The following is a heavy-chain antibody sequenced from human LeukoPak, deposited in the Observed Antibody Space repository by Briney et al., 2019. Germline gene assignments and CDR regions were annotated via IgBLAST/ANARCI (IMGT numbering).Heavy chain of an antibody. Sequence: PGRSLRLSCAASGFTFSSYGMHWVRQAPGKGLEWVAVISYDGSNKYYADSVKGRFTISRDNSKNTPYLQMNSLRAEDTAVYYCAKVSSGGWWFDPWGQGTLVTVSS. CDR1: GFTFSSYG. V-gene: IGHV3-30*18. CDR2: ISYDGSNK. CDR3: AKVSSGGWWFDP. J-gene: IGHJ5*02. D-gene: IGHD6-19*01.